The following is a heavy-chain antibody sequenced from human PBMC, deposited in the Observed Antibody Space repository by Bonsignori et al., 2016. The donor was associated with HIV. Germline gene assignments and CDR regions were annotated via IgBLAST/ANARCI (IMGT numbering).Heavy chain of an antibody. D-gene: IGHD5-12*01. J-gene: IGHJ4*01. Sequence: EVQLVESGGGRVKPGGSLRLSCAASGFTFRSYNMNWVRQAPGKGLEWVSSITSSTPYMYYADSVKGRFTISRDNAQNSVYLQMNSLRDEDTAVYYCARDRSGGYDGIDYWG. CDR2: ITSSTPYM. CDR1: GFTFRSYN. CDR3: ARDRSGGYDGIDY. V-gene: IGHV3-21*06.